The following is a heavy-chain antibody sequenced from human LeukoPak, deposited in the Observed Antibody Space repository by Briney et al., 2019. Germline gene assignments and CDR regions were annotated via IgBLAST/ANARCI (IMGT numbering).Heavy chain of an antibody. CDR2: IYPGDSRT. Sequence: GESLKISCKGSGYSFTSYWIGWVRQTPGKGLEWMGVIYPGDSRTRYNPSFEGQVTISADKSINTAYLQWSSLKASDTAMYYCACREFYSPWPGPWGQGTLVAVSS. V-gene: IGHV5-51*01. D-gene: IGHD5-18*01. CDR3: ACREFYSPWPGP. J-gene: IGHJ5*02. CDR1: GYSFTSYW.